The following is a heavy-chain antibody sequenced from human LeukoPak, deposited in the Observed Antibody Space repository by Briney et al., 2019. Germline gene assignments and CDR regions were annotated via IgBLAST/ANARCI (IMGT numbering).Heavy chain of an antibody. Sequence: GGSLRLSCVVSGFTFSSYEINWVRQAPGKGLEWVSAISGSGGSTYYADSVKGRFTISRDNSKNTLYLQMNSLRAEDTAVYYCAKDLEYSSGWYDYWGQGTLVTVSS. V-gene: IGHV3-23*01. CDR3: AKDLEYSSGWYDY. J-gene: IGHJ4*02. D-gene: IGHD6-19*01. CDR1: GFTFSSYE. CDR2: ISGSGGST.